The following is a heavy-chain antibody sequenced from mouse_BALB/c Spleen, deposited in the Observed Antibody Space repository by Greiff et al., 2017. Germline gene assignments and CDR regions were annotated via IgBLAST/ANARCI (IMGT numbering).Heavy chain of an antibody. D-gene: IGHD2-1*01. J-gene: IGHJ4*01. Sequence: QVQLKESGAELMKPGASVKISCKATGYTFSSYWIEWVKQRPGHGLEWIGEILPGSGSTNYNEKFKGKATFTADTSSNTAYMQLSSLTSEDSAVYYCARGGNLYYYAMDYWGQGTSVTVSS. V-gene: IGHV1-9*01. CDR3: ARGGNLYYYAMDY. CDR2: ILPGSGST. CDR1: GYTFSSYW.